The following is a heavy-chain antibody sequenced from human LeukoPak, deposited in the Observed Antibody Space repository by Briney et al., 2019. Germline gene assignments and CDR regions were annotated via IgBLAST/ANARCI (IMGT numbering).Heavy chain of an antibody. J-gene: IGHJ3*02. CDR1: GFTFSSYA. CDR2: ISGSGGST. Sequence: HPGGSLRLSCAASGFTFSSYAMSWVRQAPGKGLEWVSAISGSGGSTYYADSVKGRFTISRDNSKNTLYLQMNSLRAEDTAVYYCARLGQQWRDFDVFDIWGQGTMVTVSS. D-gene: IGHD6-19*01. CDR3: ARLGQQWRDFDVFDI. V-gene: IGHV3-23*01.